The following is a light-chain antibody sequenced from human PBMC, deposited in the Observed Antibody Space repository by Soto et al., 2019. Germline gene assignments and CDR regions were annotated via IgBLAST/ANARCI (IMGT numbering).Light chain of an antibody. J-gene: IGKJ5*01. CDR2: GVS. Sequence: DIQMTQSPSSLSASVGARFTMTFRLSQGIGNHLAWFQQEPGKAHKSLIYGVSGLHSGVPSKFRGSGSGTDFTLTIYSVQPEDFATYYCQQYDSYPTFGQGTRLEIK. CDR1: QGIGNH. CDR3: QQYDSYPT. V-gene: IGKV1-16*02.